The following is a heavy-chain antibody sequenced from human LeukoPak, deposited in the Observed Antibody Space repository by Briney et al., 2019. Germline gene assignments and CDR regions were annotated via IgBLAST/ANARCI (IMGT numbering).Heavy chain of an antibody. Sequence: SETLSLTCTVSGGSINSRSDYWGWIRQPPGKGLEWIGSIYYSGSTHYNPSLKSRVTMSIDTSKNQFSLKLSSVTAADTAVYYCARRPGEYGGNDFDYWVQGTLVTVSS. V-gene: IGHV4-39*01. J-gene: IGHJ4*02. CDR1: GGSINSRSDY. CDR3: ARRPGEYGGNDFDY. CDR2: IYYSGST. D-gene: IGHD4/OR15-4a*01.